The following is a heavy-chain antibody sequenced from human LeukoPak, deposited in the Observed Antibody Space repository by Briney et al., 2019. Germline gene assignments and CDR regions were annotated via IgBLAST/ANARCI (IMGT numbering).Heavy chain of an antibody. CDR3: ARLPPSVFGVGTGDFDY. V-gene: IGHV3-30*03. CDR2: ISYDGSKT. D-gene: IGHD2-8*02. J-gene: IGHJ4*02. CDR1: GFTFSTYG. Sequence: GGSLRLSCEVSGFTFSTYGMYWVRQAPGKGLESVAVISYDGSKTYYADSVKGRSTISRDNPKNTVYLQLNSLTSDYTAVYYCARLPPSVFGVGTGDFDYWGQGTLVTVSS.